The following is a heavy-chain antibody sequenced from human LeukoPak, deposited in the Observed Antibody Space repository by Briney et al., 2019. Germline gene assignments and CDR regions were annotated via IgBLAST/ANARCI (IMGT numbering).Heavy chain of an antibody. CDR3: ARGSIYTYYYDCSGYYFD. V-gene: IGHV3-33*01. CDR1: GFTFSSYG. J-gene: IGHJ4*02. D-gene: IGHD3-22*01. CDR2: IWYDGINK. Sequence: GRSLRLSCAASGFTFSSYGMHWVRQAPGKGLGWVAVIWYDGINKYYADSVKGRFTITRDNSKNTLYLQMNSLRAEDTAVYYCARGSIYTYYYDCSGYYFDWGQGTLVTVSS.